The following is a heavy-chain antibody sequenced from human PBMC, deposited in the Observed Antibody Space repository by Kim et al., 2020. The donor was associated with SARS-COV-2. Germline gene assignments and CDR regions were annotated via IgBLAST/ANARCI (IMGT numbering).Heavy chain of an antibody. CDR2: IDPSDSYT. D-gene: IGHD6-19*01. Sequence: GESLKISCKGSGYSFTTYWISWVRQMPGKGLEWMGRIDPSDSYTNYSPSFQGHVTISVDKSISTAYLQWSSLKASDTAIYYCVTNQWQWLSFDYWGQGTL. V-gene: IGHV5-10-1*01. CDR3: VTNQWQWLSFDY. J-gene: IGHJ4*02. CDR1: GYSFTTYW.